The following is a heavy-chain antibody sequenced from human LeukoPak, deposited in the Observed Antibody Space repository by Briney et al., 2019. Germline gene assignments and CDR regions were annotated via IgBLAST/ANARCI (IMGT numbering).Heavy chain of an antibody. Sequence: PGGSLRLSCAASGFTFSSYAMSWVRQAPGKGLEWVSAISASGGSTYYADSVKGRFTISRDNSKNALYLQMNSLRAEDTAVYYCATGELLLWYYFDYWGRGTMVTVSS. CDR3: ATGELLLWYYFDY. CDR2: ISASGGST. V-gene: IGHV3-23*01. J-gene: IGHJ4*02. D-gene: IGHD3-10*01. CDR1: GFTFSSYA.